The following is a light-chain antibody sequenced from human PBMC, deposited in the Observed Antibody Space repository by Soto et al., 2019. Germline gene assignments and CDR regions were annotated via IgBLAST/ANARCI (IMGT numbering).Light chain of an antibody. J-gene: IGKJ4*01. CDR3: QQYDNLPLT. CDR1: QDIRNY. Sequence: DIQMTQSPSSLSASVGDRVTITCQASQDIRNYLNWYQHKPGKAPKILIYDASTLETGVPSRFSGSGSGTDFTFTISSLQPEDIATYYCQQYDNLPLTFGGGTKVDIK. CDR2: DAS. V-gene: IGKV1-33*01.